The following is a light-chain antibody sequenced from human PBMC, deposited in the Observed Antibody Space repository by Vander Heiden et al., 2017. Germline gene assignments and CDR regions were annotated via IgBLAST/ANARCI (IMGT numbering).Light chain of an antibody. J-gene: IGKJ4*01. CDR2: DAS. CDR3: QQYDNLPLT. CDR1: EDISNY. V-gene: IGKV1-33*01. Sequence: DIPMTQSPSSLSASVGDRVTITCQASEDISNYLNWYQQKPGKAPKLLIYDASNLETGVPSRFSGSESGTDFTFTISSLQPEDVATYFCQQYDNLPLTFGGGTKVEI.